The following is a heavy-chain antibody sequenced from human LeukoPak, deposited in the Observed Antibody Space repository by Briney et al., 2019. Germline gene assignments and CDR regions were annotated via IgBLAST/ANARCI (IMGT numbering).Heavy chain of an antibody. D-gene: IGHD6-19*01. J-gene: IGHJ4*02. Sequence: ASVKVSCKASGYTLTDHDIHWVRQAPGQRLEWMRWINPGNGNTKYSQKFQGRVTITRDTSASTAYVELSSLTSEDTAVYYCANWAGTPAGYFSGPLDYWGQGTLVTVSS. CDR2: INPGNGNT. CDR1: GYTLTDHD. V-gene: IGHV1-3*01. CDR3: ANWAGTPAGYFSGPLDY.